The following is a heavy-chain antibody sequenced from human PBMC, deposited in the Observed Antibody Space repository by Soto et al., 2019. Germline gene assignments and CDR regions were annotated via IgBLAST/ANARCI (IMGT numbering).Heavy chain of an antibody. D-gene: IGHD3-10*01. CDR1: GGSISSGVYS. V-gene: IGHV4-30-2*01. CDR2: IYHSGST. J-gene: IGHJ3*02. CDR3: ARVGVAPMVRGVIGAFDI. Sequence: SETLSLTCTVSGGSISSGVYSGRWIRQPPGKGLEWIGYIYHSGSTYYNPSLKSRVTISVDRSKNQSSLKLSSVTAADTAVYYCARVGVAPMVRGVIGAFDIWGQGTMVTVSS.